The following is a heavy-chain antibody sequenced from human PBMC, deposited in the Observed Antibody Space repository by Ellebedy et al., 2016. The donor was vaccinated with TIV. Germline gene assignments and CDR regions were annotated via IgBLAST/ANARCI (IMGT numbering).Heavy chain of an antibody. D-gene: IGHD5-18*01. CDR2: ISSSGSTI. CDR3: ARDSSWIQLWVVDY. J-gene: IGHJ4*02. Sequence: GESLKISCAASGFTFSDYYMSWIRQAPGKGLEWVSYISSSGSTIYYADSVKGGFTISRDNAKNSLYLQMNSLRAEDTAVYYCARDSSWIQLWVVDYWGQGTLVTVSS. V-gene: IGHV3-11*01. CDR1: GFTFSDYY.